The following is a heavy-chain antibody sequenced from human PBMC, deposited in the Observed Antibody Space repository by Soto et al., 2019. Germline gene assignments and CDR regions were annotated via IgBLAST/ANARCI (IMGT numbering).Heavy chain of an antibody. J-gene: IGHJ4*02. CDR2: ISANDVGT. CDR1: GFTLRNYA. CDR3: AKAKNDYNWDNRPPFDY. D-gene: IGHD1-20*01. Sequence: PGGSLRLSCEASGFTLRNYAMTWIRQAPGKRLEWVSLISANDVGTYYAESVKTRFTISTDQSRNTVYLQMDSLRADDTAIYYCAKAKNDYNWDNRPPFDYWGQGTLVTVSS. V-gene: IGHV3-23*01.